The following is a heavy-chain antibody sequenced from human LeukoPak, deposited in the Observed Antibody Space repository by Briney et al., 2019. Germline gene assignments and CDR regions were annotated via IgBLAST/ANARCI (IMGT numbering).Heavy chain of an antibody. Sequence: SETLSLTCTVSGASISSTSDYWGWIRQPPGKGLEWIGTIYYSGRAYHNPSLRSRLTISVDTSKNQFSLKLNSVTATDTAIYYCVRQKQHCDSGSCFPPDCWGQGTLVTVSS. CDR2: IYYSGRA. CDR3: VRQKQHCDSGSCFPPDC. D-gene: IGHD2-15*01. J-gene: IGHJ4*02. V-gene: IGHV4-39*01. CDR1: GASISSTSDY.